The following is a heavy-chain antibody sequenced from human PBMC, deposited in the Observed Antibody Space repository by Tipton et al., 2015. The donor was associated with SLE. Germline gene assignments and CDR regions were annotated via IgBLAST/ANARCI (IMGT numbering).Heavy chain of an antibody. CDR3: ATGGIAVAGTKT. Sequence: TLSLTCAVYGGSFSGYYWSWIRQPPGKGLEWIGEINHSGSTNYNPSLKSRVTISVDTSKNQFSLKLSSVTAADTAMYYCATGGIAVAGTKTWGQGTLVTVSS. CDR2: INHSGST. CDR1: GGSFSGYY. V-gene: IGHV4-34*01. J-gene: IGHJ5*02. D-gene: IGHD6-19*01.